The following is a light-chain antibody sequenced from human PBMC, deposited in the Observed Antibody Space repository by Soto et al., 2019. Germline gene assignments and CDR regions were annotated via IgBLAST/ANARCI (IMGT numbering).Light chain of an antibody. Sequence: QSVLTQPPSVSGAPGQRVTISCTGSSSNIGAGYDVHWYQQLPGTAPKLLIYGNSNRPSGVPERFSGSKSGTSASLAITGRQAEYEADHCCLFYSSSLSGGVFGGGTKLTVL. CDR3: LFYSSSLSGGV. CDR2: GNS. J-gene: IGLJ3*02. CDR1: SSNIGAGYD. V-gene: IGLV1-40*01.